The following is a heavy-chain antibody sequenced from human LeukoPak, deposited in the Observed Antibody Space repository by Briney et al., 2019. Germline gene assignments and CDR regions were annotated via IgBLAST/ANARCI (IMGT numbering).Heavy chain of an antibody. CDR1: GFTFSSYE. V-gene: IGHV3-23*01. D-gene: IGHD1-26*01. CDR3: AKVPRELWDY. J-gene: IGHJ4*02. Sequence: TGGSLRLSCAASGFTFSSYEMNWVRQAPGKGLEWVSYISSSGGSTYYADSVKGRFTISRDNSKNTLYLQMNSLRAEDTAVYYCAKVPRELWDYWGQGTLVTVSS. CDR2: ISSSGGST.